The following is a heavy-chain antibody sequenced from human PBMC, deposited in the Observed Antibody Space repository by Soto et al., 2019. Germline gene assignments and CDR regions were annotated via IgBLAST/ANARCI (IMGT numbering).Heavy chain of an antibody. CDR3: ARLDYGDFRYYFDY. Sequence: QVQLQESGPGLVKPSETLSLTCTVSGGSISSYYWSWIRQPPGKGLEWIGYIYYSGSTNYNPSLKSRVTISVDTSKNQFSLKLSSVTAADTAVYYCARLDYGDFRYYFDYWGQGTLVTVSS. D-gene: IGHD4-17*01. V-gene: IGHV4-59*01. J-gene: IGHJ4*02. CDR2: IYYSGST. CDR1: GGSISSYY.